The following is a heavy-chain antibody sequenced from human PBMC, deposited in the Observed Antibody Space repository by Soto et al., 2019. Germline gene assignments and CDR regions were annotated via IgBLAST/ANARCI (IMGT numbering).Heavy chain of an antibody. Sequence: QVQLQESGPGLVKPSETLSLTCTVSGGSISDYYWSWIRQPPGKGLEWVGYTYYTGSTTYNPSLKSRLTLSVDTSKNQFSLKLRSVSAADTAVYYCARLGRWLQALDSWGQGTLVTVSS. D-gene: IGHD5-12*01. CDR1: GGSISDYY. V-gene: IGHV4-59*08. CDR3: ARLGRWLQALDS. J-gene: IGHJ4*02. CDR2: TYYTGST.